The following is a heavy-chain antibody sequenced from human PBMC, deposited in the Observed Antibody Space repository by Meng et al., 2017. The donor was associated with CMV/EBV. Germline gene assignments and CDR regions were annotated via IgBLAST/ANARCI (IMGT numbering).Heavy chain of an antibody. D-gene: IGHD3-16*02. J-gene: IGHJ6*02. V-gene: IGHV3-30-3*01. Sequence: GESLKISCAASGFTFSSYAMHWVRQAPGKGLEWVAVISYDGSNKYYADSVKGRFTISRDNSKNTLYLQMNSLRAEDTAVYYCAKGTGLSGDYYYGMDVWGQGTTVTVSS. CDR2: ISYDGSNK. CDR3: AKGTGLSGDYYYGMDV. CDR1: GFTFSSYA.